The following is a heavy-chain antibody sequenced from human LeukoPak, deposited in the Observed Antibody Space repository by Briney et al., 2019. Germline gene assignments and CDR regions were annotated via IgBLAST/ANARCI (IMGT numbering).Heavy chain of an antibody. CDR3: AREKGPLSLRSLGGFDY. V-gene: IGHV1-46*01. CDR1: GYTFTSYY. CDR2: INPSGGST. J-gene: IGHJ4*02. D-gene: IGHD4-17*01. Sequence: ASVKVSCKASGYTFTSYYMHWVRQAPGQGLEWMGIINPSGGSTSYAQKFQGRVTMTRDTSTSTVYMELSSLRSEDTAVYYWAREKGPLSLRSLGGFDYWGQGTLVTVSS.